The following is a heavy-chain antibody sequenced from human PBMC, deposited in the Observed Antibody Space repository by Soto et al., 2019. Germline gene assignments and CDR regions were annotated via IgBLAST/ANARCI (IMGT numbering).Heavy chain of an antibody. V-gene: IGHV1-3*01. CDR1: GFSFSSYA. CDR2: INGEHGQT. D-gene: IGHD3-16*01. J-gene: IGHJ5*02. Sequence: QVHIVQSGAEVKKPGASVRVSCKASGFSFSSYAIHWVRQAPGQSIEWLGWINGEHGQTKYSEKFQGRVSFSRDTSATTGYMDLSDLRSEDTAIYFCASSGSSYYDTSANLRLDRWGQGTLVTVSS. CDR3: ASSGSSYYDTSANLRLDR.